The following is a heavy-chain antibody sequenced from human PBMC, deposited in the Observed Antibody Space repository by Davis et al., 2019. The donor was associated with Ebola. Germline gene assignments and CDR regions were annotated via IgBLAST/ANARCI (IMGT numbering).Heavy chain of an antibody. CDR3: ARQGTTSWDS. V-gene: IGHV5-51*01. J-gene: IGHJ4*02. D-gene: IGHD2-2*01. Sequence: GESLKISCTGSGYGFTNYWIGWVRHMPGKGLEWMGFIFPDDSDATYSPSFQGQVTFSVDKSIRTAYLHWNSLKASDTATYYCARQGTTSWDSWGQGTLVTVSS. CDR1: GYGFTNYW. CDR2: IFPDDSDA.